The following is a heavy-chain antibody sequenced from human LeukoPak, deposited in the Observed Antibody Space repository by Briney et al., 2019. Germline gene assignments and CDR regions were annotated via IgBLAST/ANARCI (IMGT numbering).Heavy chain of an antibody. CDR2: IGSKTDGGTT. CDR3: ATELIQVFDH. CDR1: GFSFSNAW. J-gene: IGHJ4*02. V-gene: IGHV3-15*04. Sequence: GGSPRLSCAASGFSFSNAWMSCVRQAPGKGLEGVGRIGSKTDGGTTDYAVPEKGRFTISSDHSKNKLYLQMRRLKTEDTAVYYCATELIQVFDHWGQGTLVTVSS.